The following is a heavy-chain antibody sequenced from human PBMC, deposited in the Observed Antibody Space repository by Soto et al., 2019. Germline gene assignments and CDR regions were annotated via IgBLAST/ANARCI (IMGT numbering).Heavy chain of an antibody. Sequence: GGSLRLSCAASGFTVSSNYMSWVRQAPGKGLEWVSIIYSGGDTYYTDSVKGRFTISRNNPQNTVFLQMNSRRAEDTAVYYCARAIWAGGPLDPWGQGTLVTVSS. J-gene: IGHJ5*02. CDR2: IYSGGDT. V-gene: IGHV3-53*04. CDR3: ARAIWAGGPLDP. CDR1: GFTVSSNY. D-gene: IGHD2-21*01.